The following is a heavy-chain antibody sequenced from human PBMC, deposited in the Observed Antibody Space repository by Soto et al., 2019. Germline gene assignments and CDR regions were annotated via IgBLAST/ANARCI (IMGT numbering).Heavy chain of an antibody. CDR2: IYPGDSDT. V-gene: IGHV5-51*01. CDR3: ARLFSNFRYYYYAMDF. J-gene: IGHJ6*02. D-gene: IGHD4-4*01. CDR1: GYTFTDYW. Sequence: GESLKISCKGSGYTFTDYWIGWVRQLPGKGLEWMGIIYPGDSDTRYSPSFQGHVTITVDKSTNTAYLQWNTLRASDTAMYYCARLFSNFRYYYYAMDFWSQGTTVTGSS.